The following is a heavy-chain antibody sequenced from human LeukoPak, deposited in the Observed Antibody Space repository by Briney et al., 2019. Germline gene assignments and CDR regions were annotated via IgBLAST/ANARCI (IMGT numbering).Heavy chain of an antibody. Sequence: SVKVSCKASGGTFSSYAISWVRQAPGQGLEWMGGIIPIFGTANYAQKFQGRVTITADESTSTAYMELSGLRSEDTAVYYCARAGGYCSSTSCYLDWFDPWGQGTLVTVSS. V-gene: IGHV1-69*13. CDR1: GGTFSSYA. CDR3: ARAGGYCSSTSCYLDWFDP. CDR2: IIPIFGTA. J-gene: IGHJ5*02. D-gene: IGHD2-2*01.